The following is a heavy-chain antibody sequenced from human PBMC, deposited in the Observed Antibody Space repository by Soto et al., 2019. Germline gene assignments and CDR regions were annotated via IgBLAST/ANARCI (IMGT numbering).Heavy chain of an antibody. CDR3: AKVGRGWYYSDC. D-gene: IGHD6-19*01. J-gene: IGHJ4*02. Sequence: PWGSRRLSCAASGFTFSNYPMSWVRQDPGKGLEWVSGMSVSGASTYYADSVKGRFTISGDNSKNTLYLQMNSLRGEDTAIYYCAKVGRGWYYSDCWGQGTMVTFSA. V-gene: IGHV3-23*01. CDR2: MSVSGAST. CDR1: GFTFSNYP.